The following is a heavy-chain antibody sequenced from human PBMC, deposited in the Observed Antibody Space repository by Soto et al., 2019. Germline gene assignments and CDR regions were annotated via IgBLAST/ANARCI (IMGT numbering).Heavy chain of an antibody. V-gene: IGHV1-46*01. Sequence: QVQLMQSGGEVKRPGASVKISCKPSGYPFISYYIHWVRQAPGQGLEWVGLIDPSRGATSYAERFQGRLSITSDKSTATVYMNVWSLTSDDTAIYYCATFPRGYWGQGTLVSVSS. CDR1: GYPFISYY. J-gene: IGHJ4*02. CDR2: IDPSRGAT. CDR3: ATFPRGY.